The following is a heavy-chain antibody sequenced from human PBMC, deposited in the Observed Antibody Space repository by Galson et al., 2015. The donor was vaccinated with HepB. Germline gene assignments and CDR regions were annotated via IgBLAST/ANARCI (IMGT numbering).Heavy chain of an antibody. Sequence: SLRLSCAASGFTLSNFSMNWVRQAPGKGLEWVSSISASSSYIYYLDSVKGRFTISRDNAKNSVYLQMNSLRAEDTALYYCARGASTKWWLDNWGQGTLVTVSS. CDR2: ISASSSYI. V-gene: IGHV3-21*01. D-gene: IGHD1-26*01. CDR1: GFTLSNFS. CDR3: ARGASTKWWLDN. J-gene: IGHJ5*02.